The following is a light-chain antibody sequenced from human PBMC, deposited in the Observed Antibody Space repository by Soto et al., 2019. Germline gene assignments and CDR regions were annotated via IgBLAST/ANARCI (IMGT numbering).Light chain of an antibody. CDR1: QSVSSN. J-gene: IGKJ4*01. Sequence: EIVMTQSPATLSVSPGERATLSCRASQSVSSNLAWYQQKPGQAPRLLIHGASNTALGIPARFSGSGSGTEFTLTISSLQPDDFATYYCQQLNAYPLTFGGGTKVDI. CDR2: GAS. V-gene: IGKV3-15*01. CDR3: QQLNAYPLT.